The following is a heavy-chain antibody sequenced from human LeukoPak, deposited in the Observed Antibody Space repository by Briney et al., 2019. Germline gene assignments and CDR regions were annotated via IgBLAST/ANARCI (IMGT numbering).Heavy chain of an antibody. CDR2: ISSSGSTI. D-gene: IGHD3-10*01. Sequence: GGSLRLSCAASGFTFSDYYMSWIRQAPGKGLEWVSYISSSGSTIYYADSVKGRFTISRDNAKNSLYLQMNSLRAEDTAVYYCGRTRARSITMVRGVIADPNWFDPWGQGTLVTVSS. V-gene: IGHV3-11*04. CDR3: GRTRARSITMVRGVIADPNWFDP. J-gene: IGHJ5*02. CDR1: GFTFSDYY.